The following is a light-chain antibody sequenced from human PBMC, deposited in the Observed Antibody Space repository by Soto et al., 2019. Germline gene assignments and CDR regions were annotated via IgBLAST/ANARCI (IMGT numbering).Light chain of an antibody. CDR3: SSYAGSRNV. CDR2: EVN. J-gene: IGLJ1*01. CDR1: SSDVGGYNY. Sequence: QSVLTQPPSASGSPGQSVAISCTGTSSDVGGYNYVSWYQQHPGKAPKLMIYEVNKRPSGVPDRFSDSKSGNTASLTVSGLQAEDEADYYCSSYAGSRNVFGTGTKVTVL. V-gene: IGLV2-8*01.